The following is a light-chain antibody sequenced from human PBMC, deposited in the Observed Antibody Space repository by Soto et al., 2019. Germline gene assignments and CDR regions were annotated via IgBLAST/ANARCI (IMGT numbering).Light chain of an antibody. CDR1: QSVLYTSTNYNY. CDR2: WAS. V-gene: IGKV4-1*01. Sequence: DIMMTQSPDSLAVSLGERATINCKSSQSVLYTSTNYNYFAWYQQKPGQPPKLLISWASTRESGVPDRFSGSGSGTDFTITISSLQAEDVAVYYCQQYYASPQTFGGGTQVEIQ. CDR3: QQYYASPQT. J-gene: IGKJ4*01.